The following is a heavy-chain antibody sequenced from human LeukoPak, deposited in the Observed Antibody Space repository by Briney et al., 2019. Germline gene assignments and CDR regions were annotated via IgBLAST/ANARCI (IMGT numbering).Heavy chain of an antibody. V-gene: IGHV3-48*01. J-gene: IGHJ6*03. Sequence: PGGSLRLSCAASGFTFSSYSMNWVRQAPGKGLEWVSYISSSSSTIYYADSVKGRFTISRDNAKNSLYLQMNSLRAEDTAVYYCARDQVIFTFGGVSETYYYYYMDVWGKGTTVTVSS. CDR1: GFTFSSYS. D-gene: IGHD3-16*01. CDR2: ISSSSSTI. CDR3: ARDQVIFTFGGVSETYYYYYMDV.